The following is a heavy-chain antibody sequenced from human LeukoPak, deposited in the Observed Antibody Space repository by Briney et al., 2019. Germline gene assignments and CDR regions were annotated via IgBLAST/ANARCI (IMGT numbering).Heavy chain of an antibody. V-gene: IGHV1-69*04. Sequence: SVKVSCKASGGTFSSYAISWVRQAPGQGLEWMGRIIPILGIANYAQKFQGRATITADKSTSTAYMELSSLRSEDTAVYYCARDISYYGSGSYYPYYWGQGTLVTVSS. J-gene: IGHJ4*02. CDR1: GGTFSSYA. CDR2: IIPILGIA. D-gene: IGHD3-10*01. CDR3: ARDISYYGSGSYYPYY.